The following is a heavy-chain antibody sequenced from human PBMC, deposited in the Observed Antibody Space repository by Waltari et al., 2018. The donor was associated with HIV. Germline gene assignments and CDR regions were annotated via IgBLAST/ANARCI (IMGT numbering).Heavy chain of an antibody. CDR2: IKGDGSEK. CDR3: AADLYGVYFDY. Sequence: EVQLVESGGGLVQPGGYLRLSCAGPGFTFRGFWMTWARQTPGKGLDWVANIKGDGSEKYYVDSVKGRFTISRDNAKNLLYLEMNSLRVEDTAVYYCAADLYGVYFDYWGQGTLVTVSS. V-gene: IGHV3-7*01. J-gene: IGHJ4*02. CDR1: GFTFRGFW. D-gene: IGHD3-16*01.